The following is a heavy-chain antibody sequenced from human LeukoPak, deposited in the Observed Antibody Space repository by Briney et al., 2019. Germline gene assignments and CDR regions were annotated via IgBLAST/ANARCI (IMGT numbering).Heavy chain of an antibody. CDR1: GFTFSSYA. V-gene: IGHV3-30-3*01. Sequence: GGSLRLSCAASGFTFSSYAKHWVRQAPGKGLEWVAVISYDGSNKYYADSVKGRFTISRDNSKNTLYLQMNSLRAEDTAVYYCARGLSGDSSGYGNWFDPWGQGTLVTVSS. CDR3: ARGLSGDSSGYGNWFDP. D-gene: IGHD3-22*01. J-gene: IGHJ5*02. CDR2: ISYDGSNK.